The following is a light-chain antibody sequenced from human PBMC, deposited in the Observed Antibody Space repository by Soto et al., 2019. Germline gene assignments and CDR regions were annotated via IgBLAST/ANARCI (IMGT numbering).Light chain of an antibody. Sequence: VLTQSPATLSLSPGERATLSCRASQSVSSYLAWYQQKPGQAPRLLIYDASKMATGIPARFSGSGSGTDFTLTIRSLEPEDFAVYYCHQRSDWPPGTFGGGTKVEIK. CDR2: DAS. CDR1: QSVSSY. J-gene: IGKJ4*01. CDR3: HQRSDWPPGT. V-gene: IGKV3-11*01.